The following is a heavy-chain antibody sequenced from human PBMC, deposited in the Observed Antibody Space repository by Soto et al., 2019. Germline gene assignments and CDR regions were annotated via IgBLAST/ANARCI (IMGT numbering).Heavy chain of an antibody. J-gene: IGHJ6*02. CDR1: GYTFTGYY. Sequence: GASVKVSCKVSGYTFTGYYMHWVRQAPGQGLEWMGWINPNSGGTNYAQKFQGWVTMTRDTSISTAYMELSRLRSDDTAVYYCARFSRYYYGMDVWGQGTTVTVSS. CDR2: INPNSGGT. CDR3: ARFSRYYYGMDV. V-gene: IGHV1-2*04.